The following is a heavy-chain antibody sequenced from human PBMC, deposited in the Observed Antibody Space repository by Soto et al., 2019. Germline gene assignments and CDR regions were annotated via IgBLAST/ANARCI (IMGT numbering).Heavy chain of an antibody. CDR1: GFTFSNAW. V-gene: IGHV3-15*01. CDR2: IKSKTDGGTT. Sequence: GGSLRLSCAASGFTFSNAWMSWVRQAPGKGLEWVGRIKSKTDGGTTDYAAPVKGRFTISRDDSKNTLYLQMNSLKTEDTAVYYCTTGYYDFWSGYHHWGQGTLVTVSS. CDR3: TTGYYDFWSGYHH. D-gene: IGHD3-3*01. J-gene: IGHJ5*02.